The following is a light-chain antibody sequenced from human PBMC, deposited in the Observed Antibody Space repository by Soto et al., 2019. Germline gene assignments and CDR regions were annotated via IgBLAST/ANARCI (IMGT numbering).Light chain of an antibody. CDR2: EVT. Sequence: QSALTKPASATGAPGQSVTISCSRTSSDVGGYNFVSWYQYHPGKAPKLIIYEVTKRPSGVPDRFSGSKSGNTASLTVSGLQAEDEADYYCCSYAGGKFVFGTVTKVTVL. CDR3: CSYAGGKFV. J-gene: IGLJ1*01. CDR1: SSDVGGYNF. V-gene: IGLV2-8*01.